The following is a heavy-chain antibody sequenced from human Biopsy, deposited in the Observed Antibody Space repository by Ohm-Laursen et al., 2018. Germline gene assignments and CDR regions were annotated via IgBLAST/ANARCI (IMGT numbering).Heavy chain of an antibody. D-gene: IGHD3-22*01. J-gene: IGHJ2*01. Sequence: ETLSLTCTVSGDSISSYYWSWIRQPPGQGLQWIGYVYYTGSTDYNPSLQSRVTISVDTSKNHFSLRLRSVTPADTAIYYCARDRGYYSDRTVPGYFDLWGRGTLVTVSS. V-gene: IGHV4-59*01. CDR2: VYYTGST. CDR1: GDSISSYY. CDR3: ARDRGYYSDRTVPGYFDL.